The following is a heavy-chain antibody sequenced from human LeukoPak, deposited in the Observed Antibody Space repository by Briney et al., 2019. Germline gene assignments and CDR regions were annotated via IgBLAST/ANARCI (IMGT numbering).Heavy chain of an antibody. CDR3: ARDHRGDYYDSSDYYYYYYYMDV. CDR2: AHYSGST. Sequence: SETLSLTCTVSGGSISSYYWSWIRQPPGKGLEWIGHAHYSGSTNYDPSLKSRVTISVDTSKNQFSLKLSSVTAADTAVYYCARDHRGDYYDSSDYYYYYYYMDVWGKGTTVTVSS. J-gene: IGHJ6*03. V-gene: IGHV4-59*01. D-gene: IGHD3-22*01. CDR1: GGSISSYY.